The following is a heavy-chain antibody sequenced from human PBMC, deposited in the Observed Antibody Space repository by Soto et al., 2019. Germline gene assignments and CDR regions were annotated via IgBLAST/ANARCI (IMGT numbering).Heavy chain of an antibody. CDR1: GYTFTSYT. V-gene: IGHV1-3*01. D-gene: IGHD6-19*01. J-gene: IGHJ6*02. CDR2: INAGNGNT. Sequence: ASVKVSCKASGYTFTSYTMHWVRQAPGQRLEWMGWINAGNGNTKYSQKFQGRVTITRDTSASTAYMELSSLISEDTALYYCASSYSNGWYHYGMDVWGQGTTVTVSS. CDR3: ASSYSNGWYHYGMDV.